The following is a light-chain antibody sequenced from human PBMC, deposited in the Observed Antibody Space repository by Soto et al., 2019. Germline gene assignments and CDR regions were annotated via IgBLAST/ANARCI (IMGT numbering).Light chain of an antibody. Sequence: EIFLTQSPATLSLSPGERATLSCRASQSINSDLAWYQQRPGQAPRILIYDASNRAPGIPARFGGSGSGADFTLSISRLEPEDFEVYHCQQRNMWPRTFGQGTKVDIK. CDR2: DAS. CDR3: QQRNMWPRT. V-gene: IGKV3-11*01. J-gene: IGKJ1*01. CDR1: QSINSD.